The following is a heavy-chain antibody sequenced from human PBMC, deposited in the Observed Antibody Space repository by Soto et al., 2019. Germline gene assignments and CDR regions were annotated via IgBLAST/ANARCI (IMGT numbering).Heavy chain of an antibody. Sequence: QVRLVQSGAEVKKPGSSVKVSCKASGGTFSSYTISWVRQARGQGLEWMGRIIPILGIAIYAQKFQGRVTITADKSTSTAYMELSSLRSEDTAVYYCARDQYQLLFYYYYGMDVWGQGTTVTVSS. V-gene: IGHV1-69*08. CDR2: IIPILGIA. CDR1: GGTFSSYT. D-gene: IGHD2-2*01. J-gene: IGHJ6*02. CDR3: ARDQYQLLFYYYYGMDV.